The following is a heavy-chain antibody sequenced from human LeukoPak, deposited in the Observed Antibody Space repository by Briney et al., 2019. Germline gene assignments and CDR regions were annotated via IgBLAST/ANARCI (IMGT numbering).Heavy chain of an antibody. Sequence: ASVKVSCKASGYTFTSYGTSWVRQAPGQGLEWMGWISAYNGNTNYAQKLQGRVTMTTDTSTSTAYMELRSLRSDDTAVYYCARANYDFWSNWFDPWGQGTLVTVSS. CDR2: ISAYNGNT. CDR3: ARANYDFWSNWFDP. J-gene: IGHJ5*02. CDR1: GYTFTSYG. D-gene: IGHD3-3*01. V-gene: IGHV1-18*01.